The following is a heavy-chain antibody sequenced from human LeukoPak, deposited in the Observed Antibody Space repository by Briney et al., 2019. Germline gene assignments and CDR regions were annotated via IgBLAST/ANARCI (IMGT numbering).Heavy chain of an antibody. CDR1: GFTFSTYA. D-gene: IGHD1-26*01. CDR3: ARSRIVGATMEQTFDY. V-gene: IGHV3-30*04. Sequence: GGSLRLSCAASGFTFSTYAMHWVRQAPGKGLEWVAVISYDGSSKYYADSVKGRFTISRDNAKNSLYLQMNSLRAEDTAVYYCARSRIVGATMEQTFDYWGQGTLVTVSS. CDR2: ISYDGSSK. J-gene: IGHJ4*02.